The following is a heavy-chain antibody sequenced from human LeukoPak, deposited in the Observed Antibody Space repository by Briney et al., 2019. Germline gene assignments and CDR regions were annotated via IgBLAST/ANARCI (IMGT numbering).Heavy chain of an antibody. CDR3: ARGPYSGSYF. V-gene: IGHV1-69*13. D-gene: IGHD1-26*01. CDR1: GYTFTGYY. J-gene: IGHJ4*02. Sequence: SVKVSCKASGYTFTGYYMHWVRQAPGQGLEWMGGIIPIFGTANYAQKFQGRVTITADESTSTAYMELSSLRSEDTAVYYCARGPYSGSYFWGQGTLVTVSS. CDR2: IIPIFGTA.